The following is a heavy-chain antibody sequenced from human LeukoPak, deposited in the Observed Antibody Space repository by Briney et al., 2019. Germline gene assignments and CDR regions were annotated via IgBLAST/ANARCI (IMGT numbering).Heavy chain of an antibody. D-gene: IGHD3-16*01. V-gene: IGHV3-23*01. CDR1: GFTFSSYA. CDR3: AKDRDVWGSLLDY. Sequence: GGSLRLSCAASGFTFSSYAMSWVRQAPGKGLEWVSAISGSGGSTYYADSVKGRFTISRDNSKSTLYLQMNSLRAEDTAVYYCAKDRDVWGSLLDYWGQGTLVTVSS. J-gene: IGHJ4*02. CDR2: ISGSGGST.